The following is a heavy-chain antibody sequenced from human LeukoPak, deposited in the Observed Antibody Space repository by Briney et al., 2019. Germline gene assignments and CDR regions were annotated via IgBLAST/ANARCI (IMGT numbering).Heavy chain of an antibody. J-gene: IGHJ4*02. CDR3: ARGSAVTANNFDF. Sequence: PGGSLRLSCVVSGFTFSNYWMSWVRQAPGKGLEWVANIKQDESEKYYVDSVKGRFTISRDNAKNSLYLQMNSLRAEDTAVYYCARGSAVTANNFDFWAREPWSPSPQ. CDR1: GFTFSNYW. CDR2: IKQDESEK. V-gene: IGHV3-7*01. D-gene: IGHD4-11*01.